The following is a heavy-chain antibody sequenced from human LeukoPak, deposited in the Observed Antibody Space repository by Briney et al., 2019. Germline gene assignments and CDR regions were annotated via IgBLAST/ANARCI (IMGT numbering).Heavy chain of an antibody. D-gene: IGHD6-13*01. CDR2: INHSGST. CDR3: ARSSLGRIAAAGTPDY. J-gene: IGHJ4*02. Sequence: SETLSLTCAVYGGSFSGYYWSWIRQPPGKGLEWIGEINHSGSTNYNPSLKSRVTISVDTSKNQFSLKLSSVTAADTAVYYCARSSLGRIAAAGTPDYWGQGTLVTVSS. CDR1: GGSFSGYY. V-gene: IGHV4-34*01.